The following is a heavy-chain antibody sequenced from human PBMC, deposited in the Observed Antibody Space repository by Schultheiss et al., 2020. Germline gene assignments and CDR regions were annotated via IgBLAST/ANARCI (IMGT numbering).Heavy chain of an antibody. J-gene: IGHJ4*02. Sequence: GGSLRLSCAASGFTFSSYAMSWVRQAPGKGLEWVSAISGSGGSTYYADSVKGRFIISRDNSKNTLYLQMNSLRAEDTAVYYCAKVAIAVAGKALPIDYWGQGTSVTVSS. V-gene: IGHV3-23*01. CDR3: AKVAIAVAGKALPIDY. CDR1: GFTFSSYA. CDR2: ISGSGGST. D-gene: IGHD6-19*01.